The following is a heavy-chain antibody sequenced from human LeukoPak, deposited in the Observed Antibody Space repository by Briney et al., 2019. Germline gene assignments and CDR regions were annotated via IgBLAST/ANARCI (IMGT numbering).Heavy chain of an antibody. Sequence: PSETLSLTCTVSGGSVRSYYWSWIRQPAGKGLEWIGQIYTSGTSNYNPSLKSRVTISVDTSKNQFSLKLSSVTAADTAVYYCARAGRDGYQLDYWGQGTLVTVSS. J-gene: IGHJ4*02. CDR3: ARAGRDGYQLDY. D-gene: IGHD5-24*01. CDR1: GGSVRSYY. CDR2: IYTSGTS. V-gene: IGHV4-4*07.